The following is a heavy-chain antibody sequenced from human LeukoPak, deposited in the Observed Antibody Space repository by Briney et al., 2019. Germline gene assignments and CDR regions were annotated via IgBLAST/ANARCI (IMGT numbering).Heavy chain of an antibody. D-gene: IGHD1-26*01. CDR3: AREGYSGTFDY. CDR2: IYHSGST. V-gene: IGHV4-4*02. J-gene: IGHJ4*02. Sequence: SETLSLTCTVSGGSISSNNWWSWVRQPPGKGLEWIGEIYHSGSTNYKPSLKSRVTISVDKSKNQFSLKLSSVTAADTAVYYCAREGYSGTFDYWGQGTLVTVSS. CDR1: GGSISSNNW.